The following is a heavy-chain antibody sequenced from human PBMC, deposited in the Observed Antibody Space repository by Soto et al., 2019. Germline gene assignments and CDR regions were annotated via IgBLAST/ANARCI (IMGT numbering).Heavy chain of an antibody. CDR1: GYIFINYY. J-gene: IGHJ4*02. V-gene: IGHV1-46*04. Sequence: QVQLLQSGAEVKKPGASVKISCKTSGYIFINYYIHWVRQAPGQGLEWVALFNPMSGSTNYAQKWHGRVTVTNDTSTSTVYMELSSLISEDTAVYYGARALAAADYWGQGTLVTVSS. CDR3: ARALAAADY. CDR2: FNPMSGST. D-gene: IGHD6-13*01.